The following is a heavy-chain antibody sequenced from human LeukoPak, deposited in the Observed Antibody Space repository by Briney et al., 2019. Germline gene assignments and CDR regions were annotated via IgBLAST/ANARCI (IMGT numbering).Heavy chain of an antibody. CDR1: GFSFSSYG. CDR2: ISYDGSYK. Sequence: GGSLRLSCAASGFSFSSYGMHWVRQAPGKGLEWVAVISYDGSYKYYAGSVKGRFTVSRDNFKNTMYLQMDSLRVEDTAVYYCARDLVGSGWYYFDYWGQGTLVTVPS. V-gene: IGHV3-30*03. D-gene: IGHD6-19*01. J-gene: IGHJ4*02. CDR3: ARDLVGSGWYYFDY.